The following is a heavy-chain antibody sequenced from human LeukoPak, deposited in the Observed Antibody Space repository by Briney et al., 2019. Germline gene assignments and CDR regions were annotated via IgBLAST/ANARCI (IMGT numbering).Heavy chain of an antibody. CDR1: GFTLSSYA. CDR2: ISGSGGST. Sequence: ESGGSLRLSCAASGFTLSSYAMSWVRQAPGKGLEWVSAISGSGGSTYYADSAKGRFTISRDNSKNPLYLQMNSLRAEDTAVYYCAKTRPKWELLRVFHDYWGQGTLVTVSS. D-gene: IGHD1-26*01. V-gene: IGHV3-23*01. J-gene: IGHJ4*02. CDR3: AKTRPKWELLRVFHDY.